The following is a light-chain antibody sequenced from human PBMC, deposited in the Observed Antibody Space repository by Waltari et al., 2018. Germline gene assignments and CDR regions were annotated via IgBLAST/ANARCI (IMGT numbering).Light chain of an antibody. Sequence: SYHLTQPPSVSVPPGQTAKVTCSGDTLPKQYAYWYQKKPGQAPLLLIYQDTERPSGISERFSGSSSGTTVTLTISDVQAEDEADYYCQSADTSGVYPRFGGGTKLTVL. CDR3: QSADTSGVYPR. J-gene: IGLJ3*02. V-gene: IGLV3-25*03. CDR2: QDT. CDR1: TLPKQY.